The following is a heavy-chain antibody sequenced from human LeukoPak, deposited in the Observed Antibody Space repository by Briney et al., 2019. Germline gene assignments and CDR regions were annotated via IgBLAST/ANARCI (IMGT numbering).Heavy chain of an antibody. Sequence: PGGSLRLSCAASGFTFSSYWMSWVRQAPGKGLEWIGSIYYSGSTFYNPSLRSRVTISVDTSEDQFSLRLTSVTAADTALYYCARLDYDFWSGFYDFWGQGILVTVSS. CDR1: GFTFSSYW. J-gene: IGHJ4*02. CDR2: IYYSGST. D-gene: IGHD3/OR15-3a*01. V-gene: IGHV4-39*01. CDR3: ARLDYDFWSGFYDF.